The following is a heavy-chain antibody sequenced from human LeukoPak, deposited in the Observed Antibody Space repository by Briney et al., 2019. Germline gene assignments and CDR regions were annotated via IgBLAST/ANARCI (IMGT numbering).Heavy chain of an antibody. J-gene: IGHJ6*03. Sequence: GASVKVSCKASGYTFTSYYMHWVRQAPGQGLEWMGIINPSGGSTSYAQKFQGRVTMTRDMSTSTVYMELSSLRSEDTAVYYCARDPGTARYYYYMDVWGKGTTVTVSS. CDR1: GYTFTSYY. CDR3: ARDPGTARYYYYMDV. CDR2: INPSGGST. V-gene: IGHV1-46*01. D-gene: IGHD6-13*01.